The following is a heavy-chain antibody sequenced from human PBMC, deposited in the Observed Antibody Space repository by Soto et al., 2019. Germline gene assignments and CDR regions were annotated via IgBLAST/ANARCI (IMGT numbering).Heavy chain of an antibody. D-gene: IGHD3-22*01. V-gene: IGHV4-34*01. Sequence: SETLSLTCAVYGGSFSGYYWSWIRQPPGKGLEWIGEINHSGSTNYNPSLKSRVTISVDTSKNQFSLKLSSVTAADTAVYYCARRAYSYYYDSSGYYYRVGNWFDPWGQGTLVTVSS. CDR3: ARRAYSYYYDSSGYYYRVGNWFDP. J-gene: IGHJ5*02. CDR1: GGSFSGYY. CDR2: INHSGST.